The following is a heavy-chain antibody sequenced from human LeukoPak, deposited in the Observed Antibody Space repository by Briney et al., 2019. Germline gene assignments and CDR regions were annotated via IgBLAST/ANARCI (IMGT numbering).Heavy chain of an antibody. J-gene: IGHJ3*02. CDR3: ARQFGSSYGAFDI. CDR2: IYYGGST. D-gene: IGHD3-10*01. V-gene: IGHV4-39*01. CDR1: GGSISSSNYH. Sequence: SETLSLTCTVSGGSISSSNYHWGWIRQPPGKGLEWLGSIYYGGSTYYNPSLKSRVTISVDTSKNQFSLKLSSVTAADTAVYYCARQFGSSYGAFDIWGQGTMVTVSS.